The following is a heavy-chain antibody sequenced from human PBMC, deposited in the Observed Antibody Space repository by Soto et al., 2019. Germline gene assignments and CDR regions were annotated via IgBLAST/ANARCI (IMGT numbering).Heavy chain of an antibody. CDR3: ARGTGNNWNYVWFDP. D-gene: IGHD1-7*01. CDR1: GFTFSSYG. V-gene: IGHV3-30*03. Sequence: GGSLRLSCAASGFTFSSYGMHWVRQAPGKGLEWVAGVSSDGSDKDYADSVKGRFTISRDNSKNTLYLQMSSLRVEDRTVYYCARGTGNNWNYVWFDPWGQGTLVTVSS. CDR2: VSSDGSDK. J-gene: IGHJ5*02.